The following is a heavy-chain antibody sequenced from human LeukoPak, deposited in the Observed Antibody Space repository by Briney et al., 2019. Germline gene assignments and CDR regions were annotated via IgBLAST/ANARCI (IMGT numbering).Heavy chain of an antibody. Sequence: GGSLRLSCAASGFTFSSYAMSWVRQAPGKGLEWVSAISGSGGSTYCADSVKGRFTISRDNSKNTLYLQMNSLRAEDTAVYYCAKDPHDDAGYGDFHYFDYWGQGTLVTVSS. CDR3: AKDPHDDAGYGDFHYFDY. V-gene: IGHV3-23*01. CDR2: ISGSGGST. J-gene: IGHJ4*02. D-gene: IGHD4-17*01. CDR1: GFTFSSYA.